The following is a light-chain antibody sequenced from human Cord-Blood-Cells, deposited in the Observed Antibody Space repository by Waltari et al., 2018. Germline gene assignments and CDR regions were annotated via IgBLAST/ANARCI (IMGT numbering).Light chain of an antibody. V-gene: IGLV2-23*01. CDR1: SSDVGSYNL. Sequence: QSALTQPASVSGSPGHSITISCTGTSSDVGSYNLVSWYQQHPGKAPKLMIYEGSKRPSGVSNRVSGSKSGNTASLTISRLQAEDEADYYCCSYAGSRVFGGGTKLTVL. J-gene: IGLJ3*02. CDR3: CSYAGSRV. CDR2: EGS.